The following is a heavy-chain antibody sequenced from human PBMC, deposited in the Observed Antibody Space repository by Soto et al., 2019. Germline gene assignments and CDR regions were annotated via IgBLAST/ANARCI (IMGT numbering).Heavy chain of an antibody. Sequence: GASVKVSCKASGYIFTNYYIHWVRQAPGQGLDWMGMIDPNGGTTTYAQKFQGRLTLTRDTSTSTVYMELSSLRSEDTAVYFCAKDQYSSGWYRFFPDWGQGILVTVS. CDR2: IDPNGGTT. CDR3: AKDQYSSGWYRFFPD. V-gene: IGHV1-46*01. CDR1: GYIFTNYY. J-gene: IGHJ4*02. D-gene: IGHD6-19*01.